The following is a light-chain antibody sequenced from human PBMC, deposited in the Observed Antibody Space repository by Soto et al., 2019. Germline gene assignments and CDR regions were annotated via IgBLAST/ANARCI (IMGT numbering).Light chain of an antibody. CDR1: RSDVGGYNY. CDR3: SSYTSRSTVSYV. Sequence: QSVLTQPASVSGSAGQSITISCTGTRSDVGGYNYVSWYQQHPGKAPKLMIYEVRNRPSGVSNRFSGSKSGNTASLTISGLQAEDEADYYCSSYTSRSTVSYVFGNGTKVTVL. V-gene: IGLV2-14*01. J-gene: IGLJ1*01. CDR2: EVR.